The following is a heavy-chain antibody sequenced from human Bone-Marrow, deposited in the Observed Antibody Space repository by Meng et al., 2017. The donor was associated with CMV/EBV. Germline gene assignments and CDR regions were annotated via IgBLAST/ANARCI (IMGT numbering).Heavy chain of an antibody. CDR3: ARVRGNYDFWSSRRNWFDP. Sequence: FTSSDINWVRQATGQVLEGMGWMNPNSSSTGDAQKFQGRVTMTRNTSISTAYMELSSRRSEDTAVYYCARVRGNYDFWSSRRNWFDPWGQGTLVTVSS. CDR2: MNPNSSST. D-gene: IGHD3-3*01. V-gene: IGHV1-8*01. J-gene: IGHJ5*02. CDR1: FTSSD.